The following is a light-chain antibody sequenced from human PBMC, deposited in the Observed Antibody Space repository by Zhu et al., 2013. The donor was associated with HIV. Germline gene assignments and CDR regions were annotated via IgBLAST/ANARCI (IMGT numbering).Light chain of an antibody. CDR1: SSDIGGYNF. V-gene: IGLV2-8*01. CDR3: SSYTSSNTWV. J-gene: IGLJ3*02. Sequence: QSALTQPPSASGSPGQSVTISCTGTSSDIGGYNFVSWYQQHPGKAPKLMIYGVSKRPSGVPARFSGSKSGNTASLTISGLQAEDEADYYCSSYTSSNTWVFGGGTKLTVL. CDR2: GVS.